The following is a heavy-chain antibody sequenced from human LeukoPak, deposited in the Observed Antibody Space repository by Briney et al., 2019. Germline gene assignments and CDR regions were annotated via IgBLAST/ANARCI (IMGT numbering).Heavy chain of an antibody. V-gene: IGHV3-11*01. CDR2: ISSSGSTI. J-gene: IGHJ4*02. CDR3: AKDRSIGTYYTFDS. D-gene: IGHD1-26*01. Sequence: LSLTCAVYGGSFSGYYWSWIRQAPGKGLEWVSYISSSGSTIYYADSVKGRFTISRDNAKNSLYLQMSSLTAKDTAVYYCAKDRSIGTYYTFDSWGQGTLVTVSS. CDR1: GGSFSGYY.